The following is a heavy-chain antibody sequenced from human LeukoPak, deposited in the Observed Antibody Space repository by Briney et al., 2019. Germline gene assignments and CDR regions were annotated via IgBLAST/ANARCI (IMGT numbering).Heavy chain of an antibody. V-gene: IGHV1-18*01. CDR2: ISAYNGNT. D-gene: IGHD6-19*01. Sequence: GASVKVSCKAPGYTFTSYGISWVRQAPGQGLEWMVWISAYNGNTNYAQKLQGRVTMTTDTSTSTAYMELRSLRSDDTAVYYCARVGYKAVAGTGTYYFDYWGQGTLVTVSS. J-gene: IGHJ4*02. CDR1: GYTFTSYG. CDR3: ARVGYKAVAGTGTYYFDY.